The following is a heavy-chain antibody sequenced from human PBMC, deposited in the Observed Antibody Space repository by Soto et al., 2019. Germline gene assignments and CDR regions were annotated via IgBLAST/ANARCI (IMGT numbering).Heavy chain of an antibody. Sequence: EVQLVESGGGLVQPGGSLRLSCATSGFTFSSYEMNWVRQAPGKGLEWVSYISSSDSAIYYADSVKGRFTISRDNAKNSLYRQMNSLRAEDTAVYYCASLEMATMQGWGQGTLVTVSS. CDR1: GFTFSSYE. CDR2: ISSSDSAI. D-gene: IGHD3-3*01. J-gene: IGHJ4*02. CDR3: ASLEMATMQG. V-gene: IGHV3-48*03.